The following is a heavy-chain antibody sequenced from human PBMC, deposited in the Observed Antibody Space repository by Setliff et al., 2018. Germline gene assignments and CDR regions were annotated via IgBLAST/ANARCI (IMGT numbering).Heavy chain of an antibody. CDR2: INHSGST. CDR1: GGSFSGYY. Sequence: PSETLSLTCAVYGGSFSGYYWSWIRQPPGKGLEWIGEINHSGSTNYNPSLKSRVTISVDTSKNQFSLKLSSVTAADTAVYYCARDPPYYDFWSGSIDYWGQGTLVTVSS. V-gene: IGHV4-34*01. J-gene: IGHJ4*02. D-gene: IGHD3-3*01. CDR3: ARDPPYYDFWSGSIDY.